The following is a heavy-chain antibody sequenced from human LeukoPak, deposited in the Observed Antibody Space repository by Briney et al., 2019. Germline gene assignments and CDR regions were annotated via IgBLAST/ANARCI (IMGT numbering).Heavy chain of an antibody. Sequence: GGTLRLSCAASGFTVSSNYMSWVRQAPGKGLEWVSVIYSGGSTYYADSVKGRFTISRDNSKNTLYLQMNSLRAEDTAVYYCARARAYYYDSSGYSHKGFDYWGQGTLVTVSS. CDR1: GFTVSSNY. CDR3: ARARAYYYDSSGYSHKGFDY. J-gene: IGHJ4*02. D-gene: IGHD3-22*01. CDR2: IYSGGST. V-gene: IGHV3-53*01.